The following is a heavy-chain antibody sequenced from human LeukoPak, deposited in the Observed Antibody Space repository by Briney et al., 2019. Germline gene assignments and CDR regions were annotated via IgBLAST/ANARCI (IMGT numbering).Heavy chain of an antibody. J-gene: IGHJ4*02. D-gene: IGHD6-13*01. V-gene: IGHV4-59*01. CDR1: GGSISSYY. CDR3: ARGVYIAAAQYGY. Sequence: SETLSLTCTVSGGSISSYYWNWIRQPPGKGLEWIGYIYYSGTTNYNPSLKSRVTISVDTSKNQFSLKLSSVTAADTAVYYCARGVYIAAAQYGYWGQGTLVTISS. CDR2: IYYSGTT.